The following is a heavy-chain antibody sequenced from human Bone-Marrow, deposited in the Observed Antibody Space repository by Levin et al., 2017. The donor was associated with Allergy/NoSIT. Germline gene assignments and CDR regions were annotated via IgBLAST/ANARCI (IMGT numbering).Heavy chain of an antibody. D-gene: IGHD6-6*01. CDR3: ARDPRARQLVPPRTYYYGMDV. J-gene: IGHJ6*02. Sequence: GGSLRLSCAASGFTFSSYSMNWVRQAPGKGLEWVSSISSSSSYIYYADSVKGRFTISRDNAKNSLYLQMNSLRAEDTAVYYCARDPRARQLVPPRTYYYGMDVWGQGTTVTVSS. CDR2: ISSSSSYI. CDR1: GFTFSSYS. V-gene: IGHV3-21*01.